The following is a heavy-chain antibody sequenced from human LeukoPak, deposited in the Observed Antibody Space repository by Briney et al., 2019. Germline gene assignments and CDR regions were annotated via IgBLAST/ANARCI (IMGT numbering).Heavy chain of an antibody. J-gene: IGHJ4*02. V-gene: IGHV3-7*01. CDR1: GFTFSSFW. Sequence: GGSLRLSCAASGFTFSSFWMSWVRQAPGKGLEWVATTKQDGSEKYYVDFVRSRFTISRDNARNSLYLQMSSLRAEDTAVYYCARDTRSGWYGLIDYWGQGTLVTVSS. CDR3: ARDTRSGWYGLIDY. CDR2: TKQDGSEK. D-gene: IGHD6-19*01.